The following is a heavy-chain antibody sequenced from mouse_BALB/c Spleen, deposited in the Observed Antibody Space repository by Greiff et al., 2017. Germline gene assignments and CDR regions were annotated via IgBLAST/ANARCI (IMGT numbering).Heavy chain of an antibody. CDR3: ARGVGRGYFDY. CDR2: IWSGGST. D-gene: IGHD4-1*01. CDR1: GFSLTSYG. Sequence: VQGVESGPGLVQPSQSLSITCTVSGFSLTSYGVHWVRQSPGKGLEWLGVIWSGGSTDYNAAFISRLSISKDNSKSQVFFKMNSLQANDTAIYYCARGVGRGYFDYWGQGTTLTVSS. V-gene: IGHV2-2*02. J-gene: IGHJ2*01.